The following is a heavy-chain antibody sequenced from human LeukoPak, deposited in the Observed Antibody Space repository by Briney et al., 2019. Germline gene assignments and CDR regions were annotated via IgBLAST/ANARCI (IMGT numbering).Heavy chain of an antibody. V-gene: IGHV4-4*07. D-gene: IGHD3-22*01. CDR1: GGSISSYY. Sequence: SETLSLTCTVSGGSISSYYWSWIRRPAGKGLEWIGRIYTSGSTNYNPSLKSRVTMSVDTSKNQFSLKLSSVTAADTAVYYCARALGSSGYGWFDPWGQGTLVTVSS. CDR3: ARALGSSGYGWFDP. CDR2: IYTSGST. J-gene: IGHJ5*02.